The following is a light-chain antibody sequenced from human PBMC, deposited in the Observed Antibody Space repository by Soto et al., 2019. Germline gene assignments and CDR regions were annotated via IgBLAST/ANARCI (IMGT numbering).Light chain of an antibody. CDR2: DVN. Sequence: QSALTQPASVSGSPGQSITLSCTGTSSDIGGYDYVSWYQRHPGKAPKLIIYDVNNRPSGVSNRFSGSKSGNTASLTISGLQAEDEADYYCTSYASGRSPVVFGGGTKLTVL. CDR1: SSDIGGYDY. V-gene: IGLV2-14*01. CDR3: TSYASGRSPVV. J-gene: IGLJ2*01.